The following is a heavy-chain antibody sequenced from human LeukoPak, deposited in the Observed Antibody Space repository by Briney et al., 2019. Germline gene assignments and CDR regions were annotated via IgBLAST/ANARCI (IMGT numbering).Heavy chain of an antibody. Sequence: GASVKVSCKASGGTFSSYAISWVRQAPGQGLEWMGGIIPIFGTANYAQKFQGRVTITTDESTSTAYMELSSLRSEDTAVYYCASPRKWLHHTLNFDYWGQGTLVTVSS. CDR3: ASPRKWLHHTLNFDY. CDR2: IIPIFGTA. CDR1: GGTFSSYA. D-gene: IGHD3-22*01. J-gene: IGHJ4*02. V-gene: IGHV1-69*05.